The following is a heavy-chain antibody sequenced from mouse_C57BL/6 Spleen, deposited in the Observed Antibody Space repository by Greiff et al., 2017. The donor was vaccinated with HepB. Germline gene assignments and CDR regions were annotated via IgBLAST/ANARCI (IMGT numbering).Heavy chain of an antibody. CDR3: ATELGRY. V-gene: IGHV1-69*01. Sequence: VKLQESGAELVMPGASVKLSCKASGYTFTSYWMHWVKQRPGQGLEWIGEIDPSDSYTNYNQKFKGKSTLTVDKSSSTAYMQLSSLTSEDSAVYYCATELGRYWGQGTLVTVSA. CDR2: IDPSDSYT. J-gene: IGHJ3*01. D-gene: IGHD4-1*01. CDR1: GYTFTSYW.